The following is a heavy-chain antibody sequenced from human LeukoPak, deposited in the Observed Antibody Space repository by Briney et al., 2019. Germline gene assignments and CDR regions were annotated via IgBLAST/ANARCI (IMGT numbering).Heavy chain of an antibody. V-gene: IGHV4-61*02. J-gene: IGHJ4*02. Sequence: PSETLSLTCTVSGDSISSGDYYWSWIRQPAGKGLEWIGRISSSGSTNYNPSLKSRVTISVDTSKNQFSLKLSSVTAADTAVYYCARAIAVAGVRAPHYFDYWGQGTLVTVSS. CDR1: GDSISSGDYY. CDR2: ISSSGST. CDR3: ARAIAVAGVRAPHYFDY. D-gene: IGHD6-19*01.